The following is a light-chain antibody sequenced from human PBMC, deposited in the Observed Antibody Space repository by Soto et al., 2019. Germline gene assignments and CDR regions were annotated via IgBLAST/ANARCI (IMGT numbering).Light chain of an antibody. Sequence: DIQLAQSPSSLSASVGDRVTITCRASPGISKYLTWYQQRPGKVPSLLIYAASTLQSGVPSRFSGSGSGTDFTLTISNLQPEDVATYYGQNYNSAPPTFGQGTRVEIK. CDR1: PGISKY. CDR3: QNYNSAPPT. V-gene: IGKV1-27*01. CDR2: AAS. J-gene: IGKJ1*01.